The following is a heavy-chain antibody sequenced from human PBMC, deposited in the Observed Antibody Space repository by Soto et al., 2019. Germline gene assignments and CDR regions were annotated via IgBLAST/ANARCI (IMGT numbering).Heavy chain of an antibody. V-gene: IGHV4-59*01. CDR3: ARTTAVPNSLRSRYFFDY. Sequence: PSETLSLTCSLSGGAIGGYYWSWIRQPPGKRLEWIGYVYYSGTTNYNPSLKSRVTISVDLSKNQFSLRLSSVTTADTALYYCARTTAVPNSLRSRYFFDYWGQGTLVTVSS. CDR1: GGAIGGYY. J-gene: IGHJ4*02. CDR2: VYYSGTT. D-gene: IGHD4-17*01.